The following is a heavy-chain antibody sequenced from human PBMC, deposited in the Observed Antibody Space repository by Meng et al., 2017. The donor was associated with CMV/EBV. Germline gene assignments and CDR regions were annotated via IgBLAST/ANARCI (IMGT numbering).Heavy chain of an antibody. D-gene: IGHD3-22*01. CDR2: IYYSGST. Sequence: GGSISRSSYYWGWIRQPPGKGLEWIGSIYYSGSTYYNPSLKSRVTISVDTSKNQFSLKLSSVTAADTAVYYCARGNITMIGYDAFDIWGQGTMVTVSS. CDR3: ARGNITMIGYDAFDI. CDR1: GGSISRSSYY. J-gene: IGHJ3*02. V-gene: IGHV4-39*01.